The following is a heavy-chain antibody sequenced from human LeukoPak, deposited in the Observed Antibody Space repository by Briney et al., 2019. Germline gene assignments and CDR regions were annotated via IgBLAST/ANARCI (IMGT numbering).Heavy chain of an antibody. CDR1: GFTFGDYA. Sequence: GGSLRLSCTASGFTFGDYAMSWFRQAPGKGLEWVGFIRSKAYGGTTEYAASVKGRFTISRDDSKSIAYLQMNSLKTEDTAVYYCTRGPEDIVVVVAADYWGQGTLVTVSS. CDR3: TRGPEDIVVVVAADY. V-gene: IGHV3-49*03. CDR2: IRSKAYGGTT. J-gene: IGHJ4*02. D-gene: IGHD2-15*01.